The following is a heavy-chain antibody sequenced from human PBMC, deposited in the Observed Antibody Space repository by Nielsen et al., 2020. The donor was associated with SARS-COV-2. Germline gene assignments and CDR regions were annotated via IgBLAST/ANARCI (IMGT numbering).Heavy chain of an antibody. CDR1: GYSFTSYG. V-gene: IGHV1-18*01. CDR3: ARDMSGWFLDY. CDR2: ISAYNGNT. D-gene: IGHD6-19*01. Sequence: ASVKVSCKGSGYSFTSYGISWVRQAPGQGLEWMGWISAYNGNTNYAQKLQGRVTMTTDTSTSTAYMELRSLRSDDTAVYYCARDMSGWFLDYWGQGTLVTVSS. J-gene: IGHJ4*02.